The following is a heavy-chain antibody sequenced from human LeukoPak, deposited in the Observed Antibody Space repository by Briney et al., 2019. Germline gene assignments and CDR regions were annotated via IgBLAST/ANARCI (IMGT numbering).Heavy chain of an antibody. CDR1: GDTFSSYT. CDR3: ASERLGYYYMDV. CDR2: IIPILGIA. J-gene: IGHJ6*03. V-gene: IGHV1-69*02. D-gene: IGHD1-1*01. Sequence: SVKASCKASGDTFSSYTISWVRQAPGQGLEWMGRIIPILGIANYAQKFQGRVTITADKSTSTAYMELSSLRSEDTAVYYCASERLGYYYMDVWGKGTTVTVSS.